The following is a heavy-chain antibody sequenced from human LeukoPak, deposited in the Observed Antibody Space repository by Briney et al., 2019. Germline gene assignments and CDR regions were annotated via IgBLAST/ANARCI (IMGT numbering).Heavy chain of an antibody. CDR2: ISSSSSYI. Sequence: PGGSLRLSCAASGFTFSSYSMNWVRQAPGKGLEWVSSISSSSSYIYYADSVKGRFTTSRDNAKNSLYLQMNSLRAEDTAVYYCARKGGHGYDAFDIWGQGTMVTVSS. J-gene: IGHJ3*02. D-gene: IGHD2-2*03. CDR3: ARKGGHGYDAFDI. V-gene: IGHV3-21*01. CDR1: GFTFSSYS.